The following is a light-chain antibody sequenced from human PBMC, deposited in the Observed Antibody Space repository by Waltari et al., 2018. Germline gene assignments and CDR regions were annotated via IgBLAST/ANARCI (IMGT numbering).Light chain of an antibody. CDR2: DDS. Sequence: SYVLTQPPSVSVAPGQTANIACEGNNVGSKNVHWYQQPPGQAPVLVVYDDSARPSGIPDRLSGSNSGNTATLTISRVEAGDEADYFCQVWDNSNNHQVVGGGTKLTVL. J-gene: IGLJ2*01. V-gene: IGLV3-21*02. CDR3: QVWDNSNNHQV. CDR1: NVGSKN.